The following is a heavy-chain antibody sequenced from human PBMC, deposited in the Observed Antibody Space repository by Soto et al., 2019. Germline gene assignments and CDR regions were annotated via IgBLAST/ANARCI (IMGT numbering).Heavy chain of an antibody. CDR1: GGSIGSYY. J-gene: IGHJ2*01. V-gene: IGHV4-59*01. Sequence: QVQLQESGPGLVKPSETLSLTCTVSGGSIGSYYWSWIRQPPGKGLEWIGYIYYSGSTNYNPSLKSRVTISVDTAKNQFSLKLSSVTAADTAVYYCARAGQWLVGRYWYFDLWGRGTLVTVSS. CDR3: ARAGQWLVGRYWYFDL. D-gene: IGHD6-19*01. CDR2: IYYSGST.